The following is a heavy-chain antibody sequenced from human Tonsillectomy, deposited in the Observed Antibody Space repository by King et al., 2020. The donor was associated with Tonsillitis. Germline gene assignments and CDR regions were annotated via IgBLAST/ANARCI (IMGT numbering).Heavy chain of an antibody. Sequence: VQLVESGGGLVQPGGSLRLSCAASGFTFSSYEMNWVRQAPGKWLEWVSYIISSGDTIFYADSVKGRFTISRDNAKNSLYLQMISLRGEDTAVYYCARVSVVRGIYYYYYYMDVWGKGTTVTVSS. CDR2: IISSGDTI. V-gene: IGHV3-48*03. CDR1: GFTFSSYE. CDR3: ARVSVVRGIYYYYYYMDV. D-gene: IGHD3-10*01. J-gene: IGHJ6*03.